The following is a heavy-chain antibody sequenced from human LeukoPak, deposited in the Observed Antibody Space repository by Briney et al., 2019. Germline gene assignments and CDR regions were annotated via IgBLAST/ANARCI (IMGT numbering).Heavy chain of an antibody. J-gene: IGHJ5*02. V-gene: IGHV3-11*01. CDR3: ARGLDNGFDP. CDR2: ISSSGSTI. Sequence: GGSLRLSCSASGFTFSDYYMSWVRQAPGEGLEGVSYISSSGSTIYYADSVKGRFTISRDNAKNSLYLQMNSLRAEDTAVYYCARGLDNGFDPWGQGTLVTVSS. CDR1: GFTFSDYY. D-gene: IGHD2-2*03.